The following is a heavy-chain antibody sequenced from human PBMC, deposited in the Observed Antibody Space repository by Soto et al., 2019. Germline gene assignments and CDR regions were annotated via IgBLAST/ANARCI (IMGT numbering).Heavy chain of an antibody. CDR1: GGSISSSSYY. Sequence: SDTLSLTCTVSGGSISSSSYYWGWIRQPPGKGLEWIGSIYHTGNAYYNPSLKSRVTIFVDTSKNQFSLKLTSVTAADTALYYCARDYFDSSDYTTNWFDPWGQGTLVTVSS. CDR2: IYHTGNA. J-gene: IGHJ5*02. V-gene: IGHV4-39*01. CDR3: ARDYFDSSDYTTNWFDP. D-gene: IGHD3-22*01.